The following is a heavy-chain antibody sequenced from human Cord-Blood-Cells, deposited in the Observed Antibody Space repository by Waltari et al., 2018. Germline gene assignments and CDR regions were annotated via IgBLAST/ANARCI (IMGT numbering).Heavy chain of an antibody. CDR1: GGTFSSYA. J-gene: IGHJ4*02. D-gene: IGHD2-2*01. Sequence: QVQLVQSGAEVKKPGSSVKVSCKDSGGTFSSYAISWVRQAPGQGLEWMGGIIPILGTANDEQKFQGRVTITADESTSTAYMELSSLRSEDTAVYYCARENPYCSSTSCYDYWGQGTLVTVSS. V-gene: IGHV1-69*01. CDR3: ARENPYCSSTSCYDY. CDR2: IIPILGTA.